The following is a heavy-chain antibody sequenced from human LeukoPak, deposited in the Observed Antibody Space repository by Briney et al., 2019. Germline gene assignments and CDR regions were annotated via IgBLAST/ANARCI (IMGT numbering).Heavy chain of an antibody. Sequence: ASVKVSCKASGYTFTGYYMHWVRQAPGQGLEWMGIINPSGGSTSYAQKFQGRVTMTRDMSTSTVYMELSSLRSDDTAVYYCARDNPIAVAGTSYAFDIWGQGTMVTVSS. CDR2: INPSGGST. V-gene: IGHV1-46*01. CDR3: ARDNPIAVAGTSYAFDI. J-gene: IGHJ3*02. D-gene: IGHD6-19*01. CDR1: GYTFTGYY.